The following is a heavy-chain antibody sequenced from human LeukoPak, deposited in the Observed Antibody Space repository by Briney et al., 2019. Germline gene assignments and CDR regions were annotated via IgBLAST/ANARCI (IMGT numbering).Heavy chain of an antibody. J-gene: IGHJ6*03. CDR1: GYTFTSYY. D-gene: IGHD3-10*01. V-gene: IGHV1-46*01. CDR3: ARGRIIPHYYGSGSYYKRQNYYYYYMDV. CDR2: INPSGGST. Sequence: ASVKVSCKASGYTFTSYYMHWVRQAPGQGLEWMGIINPSGGSTSYAQKFQGRVTMTRDTSTSTVYMELSSLRSEDTAVYYCARGRIIPHYYGSGSYYKRQNYYYYYMDVWGKGTTVTISS.